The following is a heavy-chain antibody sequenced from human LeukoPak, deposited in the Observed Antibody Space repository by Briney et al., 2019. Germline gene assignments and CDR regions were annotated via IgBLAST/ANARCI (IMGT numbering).Heavy chain of an antibody. J-gene: IGHJ4*02. V-gene: IGHV4-34*01. Sequence: SETLSLTCAVYGGSFSGYYWSWIRQPPGKGLEWIGEINHSGSTNYNPSLKSRVTISVDTSKNQFSLKLSSVTAADTAVYYCAKTISGGSCLFDYWGQGTLVTVSS. CDR3: AKTISGGSCLFDY. CDR2: INHSGST. D-gene: IGHD2-15*01. CDR1: GGSFSGYY.